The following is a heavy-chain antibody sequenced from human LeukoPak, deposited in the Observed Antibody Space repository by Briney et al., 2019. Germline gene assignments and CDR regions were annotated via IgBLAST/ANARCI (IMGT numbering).Heavy chain of an antibody. Sequence: GSLRLSCVVSGFTFSSYSMNWVRQAPGKGLEWVSYISSGSSTIYYADSVKGRFTISRDNAKNSLYLQMNSLRDEDTAVYYCATGARYFDSWGQGTLVTVSS. CDR2: ISSGSSTI. J-gene: IGHJ4*02. CDR3: ATGARYFDS. D-gene: IGHD3-9*01. V-gene: IGHV3-48*02. CDR1: GFTFSSYS.